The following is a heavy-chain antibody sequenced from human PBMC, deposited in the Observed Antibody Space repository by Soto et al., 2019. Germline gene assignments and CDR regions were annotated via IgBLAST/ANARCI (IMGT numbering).Heavy chain of an antibody. CDR2: ISWNSGSI. CDR1: GFTFDDYA. V-gene: IGHV3-9*01. Sequence: EVQLVESGGGLVQPGRSLRLSCAASGFTFDDYAMHWVRQAPGKGLEWVSGISWNSGSIGYADSVKGRFTISRDNAKNSLYLQMNSLRAEDTALYYCAKETVPAAIGVGFDPWGQGTLVTVSS. J-gene: IGHJ5*02. D-gene: IGHD2-2*02. CDR3: AKETVPAAIGVGFDP.